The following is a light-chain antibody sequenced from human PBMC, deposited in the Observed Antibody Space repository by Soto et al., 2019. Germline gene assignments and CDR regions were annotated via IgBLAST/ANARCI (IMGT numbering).Light chain of an antibody. CDR3: QQSYSTPST. CDR1: QNINNY. CDR2: AAA. V-gene: IGKV1-39*01. Sequence: DIQMTQSPSSLSASVGDRVTMTCRASQNINNYLNWYQQKPGKAPKLLIFAAANLEIGIQSRFSGSGSGTDFTLTIRSLQPEDFATYYCQQSYSTPSTFGQGTRLEI. J-gene: IGKJ5*01.